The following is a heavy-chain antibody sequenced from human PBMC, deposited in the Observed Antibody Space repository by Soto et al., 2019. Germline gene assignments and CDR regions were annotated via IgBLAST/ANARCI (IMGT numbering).Heavy chain of an antibody. CDR2: IYPGDSDT. Sequence: GESLKISCKGSGYSFTSYWIGWVRQMPGKGLEWMGIIYPGDSDTRYSPSFQGQVTISADKSISTAYLQWSSLKASDTAMYYCARLTRAYSSSSGHYYYGMDVWGQGTTVTVSS. CDR3: ARLTRAYSSSSGHYYYGMDV. D-gene: IGHD6-6*01. V-gene: IGHV5-51*01. J-gene: IGHJ6*02. CDR1: GYSFTSYW.